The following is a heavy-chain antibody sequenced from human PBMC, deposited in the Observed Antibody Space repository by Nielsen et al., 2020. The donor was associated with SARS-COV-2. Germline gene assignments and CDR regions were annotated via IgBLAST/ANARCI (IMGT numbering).Heavy chain of an antibody. CDR1: GFTFDDYA. Sequence: SLKISCAASGFTFDDYAMHWVRQAPGKGLEWVSGISWNSGSIGYADSVKGRFTISRDNAKNSLYLQMNSLRDEDTAVYYCARWYGITIFEWFDYWGQGTLVTVSS. CDR3: ARWYGITIFEWFDY. V-gene: IGHV3-9*01. J-gene: IGHJ4*02. CDR2: ISWNSGSI. D-gene: IGHD3-3*01.